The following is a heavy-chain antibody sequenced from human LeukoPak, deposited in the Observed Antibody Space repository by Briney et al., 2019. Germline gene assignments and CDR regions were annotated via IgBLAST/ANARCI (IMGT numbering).Heavy chain of an antibody. CDR3: AREYYYDSSGYPGY. J-gene: IGHJ4*02. D-gene: IGHD3-22*01. CDR2: INWNGGST. V-gene: IGHV3-20*04. Sequence: GGSLRLSCAASGFTFDDYGMSWVRQAPGKGLEWVSGINWNGGSTGYADSVKGRFTISRDNAKNSLYLQMNSLRAEDTALYYCAREYYYDSSGYPGYWGQGTLVTLSS. CDR1: GFTFDDYG.